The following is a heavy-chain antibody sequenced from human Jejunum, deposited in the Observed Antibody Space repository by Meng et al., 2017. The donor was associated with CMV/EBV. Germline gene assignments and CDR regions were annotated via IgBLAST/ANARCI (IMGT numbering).Heavy chain of an antibody. Sequence: QLQPQVSGPGLVKASDPPSRTCTVSGVSISSHYWSWIRQPPGEGFQWIGSIHYTGSVDYNSSLKSRVTISVDTSNRQFSLKLSSVTTADTAVYYCAARGGGYWGQGILVTVSS. CDR3: AARGGGY. CDR2: IHYTGSV. D-gene: IGHD3-10*01. V-gene: IGHV4-59*11. CDR1: GVSISSHY. J-gene: IGHJ4*02.